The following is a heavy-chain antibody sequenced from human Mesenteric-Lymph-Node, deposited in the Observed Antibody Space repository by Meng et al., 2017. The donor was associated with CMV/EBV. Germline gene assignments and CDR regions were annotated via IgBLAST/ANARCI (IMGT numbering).Heavy chain of an antibody. CDR1: GGSISSYY. V-gene: IGHV4-59*01. J-gene: IGHJ4*02. CDR3: ARDPLTFYFDY. D-gene: IGHD4/OR15-4a*01. CDR2: VYSSGTT. Sequence: SETLSLTCTVSGGSISSYYWSWIRQPPGKGLEWIGYVYSSGTTNHNPSLQSRVTISVDTSKNQFSLKLSSVTAADTAVYYCARDPLTFYFDYWGQGTLVTVSS.